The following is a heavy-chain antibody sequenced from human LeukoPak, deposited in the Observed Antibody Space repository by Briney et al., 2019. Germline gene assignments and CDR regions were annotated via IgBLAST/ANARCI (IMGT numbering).Heavy chain of an antibody. D-gene: IGHD3-10*01. CDR3: ARDLYYSSADY. CDR2: IYSGGST. V-gene: IGHV3-66*01. J-gene: IGHJ4*02. CDR1: GFTVSSNY. Sequence: GGSLRLSCAASGFTVSSNYMNWVRQAPGKGLEWVSVIYSGGSTYYADSVKGRFTISRDNSKNTLYLQMNSLRAEDTAVYYCARDLYYSSADYWGQGTLVTVSS.